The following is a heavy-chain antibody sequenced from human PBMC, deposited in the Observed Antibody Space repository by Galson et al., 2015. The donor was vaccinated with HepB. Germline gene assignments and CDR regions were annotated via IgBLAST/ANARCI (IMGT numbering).Heavy chain of an antibody. J-gene: IGHJ5*02. CDR1: GYTFTSYA. CDR3: ARDGPYSSSWLGLVESWFDP. D-gene: IGHD6-13*01. Sequence: SVKVSCKASGYTFTSYAMHWVRQAPGQRLEWMGWINAGNGNTKYSQKFQGRVTITRDTSASTAYMELSSLRSEDTAVYYCARDGPYSSSWLGLVESWFDPWGQGTLVTVSS. CDR2: INAGNGNT. V-gene: IGHV1-3*01.